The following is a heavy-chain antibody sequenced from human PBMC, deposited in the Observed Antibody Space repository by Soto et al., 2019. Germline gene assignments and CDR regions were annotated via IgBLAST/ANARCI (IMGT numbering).Heavy chain of an antibody. CDR3: AYGGSCDY. V-gene: IGHV3-48*03. CDR2: ISSSGSTI. Sequence: GGSLRLSCAASGFSFNTYEMNWVRQAPGKGLEWVSYISSSGSTIYYADSVKGRFTVSRDNGKNSLYLQMNSLIAEDTAVYYCAYGGSCDYWGQGTQVTVSS. J-gene: IGHJ4*02. CDR1: GFSFNTYE. D-gene: IGHD1-26*01.